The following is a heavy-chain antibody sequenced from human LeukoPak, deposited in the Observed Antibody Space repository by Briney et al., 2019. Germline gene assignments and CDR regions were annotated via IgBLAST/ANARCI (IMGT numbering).Heavy chain of an antibody. CDR1: GFSFSYYS. J-gene: IGHJ4*02. CDR3: ARDNWGRIAEPTGEAFDH. CDR2: ISSGGSTI. D-gene: IGHD1-26*01. V-gene: IGHV3-48*01. Sequence: GGSLRLSCAASGFSFSYYSMNWVRQAPGKGLEWVSYISSGGSTIYYADSVKGRFTISRDNAKDSMSLQLNSLRAEDTAVYYCARDNWGRIAEPTGEAFDHWGQGTLVTVAS.